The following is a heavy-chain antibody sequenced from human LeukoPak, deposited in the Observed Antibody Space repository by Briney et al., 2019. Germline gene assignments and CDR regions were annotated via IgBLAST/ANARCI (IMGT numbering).Heavy chain of an antibody. CDR2: ISSSGSSP. D-gene: IGHD3-10*01. J-gene: IGHJ4*02. Sequence: WVSYISSSGSSPYYADSVKGRFTISRDNAKNSLYLQMNSLRAADTAVHYCASLFGELSGDYWGQGTLVTVSS. V-gene: IGHV3-11*01. CDR3: ASLFGELSGDY.